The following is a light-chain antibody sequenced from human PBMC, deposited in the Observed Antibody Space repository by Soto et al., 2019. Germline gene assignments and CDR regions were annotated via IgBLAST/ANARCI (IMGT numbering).Light chain of an antibody. CDR1: SNEVGVYDY. Sequence: QSVLTQPAPVSGSPGQSLTISRPGTSNEVGVYDYVSWYQQHPGKAPKLGIYDVNNRPSGVSNRFSGSKSGNTASLTISGLQAEDEADYYCKSYTSRSTPWVFGGGTKVTVL. CDR3: KSYTSRSTPWV. CDR2: DVN. J-gene: IGLJ3*02. V-gene: IGLV2-14*01.